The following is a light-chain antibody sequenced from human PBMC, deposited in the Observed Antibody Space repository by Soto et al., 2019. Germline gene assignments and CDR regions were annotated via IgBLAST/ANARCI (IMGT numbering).Light chain of an antibody. J-gene: IGLJ2*01. CDR2: EDN. CDR3: QSYDSSSRV. V-gene: IGLV6-57*02. Sequence: NFMLTQPHSVSESPGKTVTISCTGSSGSIASNSVQWYQQRPGSAPTTVIYEDNQRPSGVPDRFSGSIDSSSNSASLTISGLKTEDEADYYCQSYDSSSRVFGGGTKLTVL. CDR1: SGSIASNS.